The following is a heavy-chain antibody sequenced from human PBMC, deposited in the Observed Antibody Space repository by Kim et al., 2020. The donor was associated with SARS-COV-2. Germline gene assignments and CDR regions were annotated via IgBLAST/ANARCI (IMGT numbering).Heavy chain of an antibody. Sequence: GGSLRLSCAASGFTFSSYGMHWVRQAPGKGLEWVAVIWNDGSNKYYADSVKGRFTISRDNSKNTLYLQMNSLRAEDTAVYYCARGGEYSSPHYWGQGTLVTVSS. J-gene: IGHJ4*02. CDR1: GFTFSSYG. CDR3: ARGGEYSSPHY. D-gene: IGHD6-6*01. V-gene: IGHV3-33*01. CDR2: IWNDGSNK.